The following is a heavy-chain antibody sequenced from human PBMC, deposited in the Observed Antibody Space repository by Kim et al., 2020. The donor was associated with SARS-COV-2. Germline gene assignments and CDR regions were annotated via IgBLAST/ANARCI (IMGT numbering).Heavy chain of an antibody. CDR2: INHSGST. CDR3: ARATPTQDGAAEVIAAAGGFDY. Sequence: SETLSLTCAVYGGSFSGYYWSWIRQPPGKGLEWIGEINHSGSTNYNPSLKSRVTISVDTSKNQFSLKLSSVTAADTAVYYCARATPTQDGAAEVIAAAGGFDYWGQGTLVTVSS. CDR1: GGSFSGYY. D-gene: IGHD6-13*01. J-gene: IGHJ4*02. V-gene: IGHV4-34*01.